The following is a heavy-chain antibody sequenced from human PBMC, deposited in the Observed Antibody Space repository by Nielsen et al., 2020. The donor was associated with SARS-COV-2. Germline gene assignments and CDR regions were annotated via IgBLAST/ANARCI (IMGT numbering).Heavy chain of an antibody. V-gene: IGHV1-18*01. CDR2: INAYNGNT. D-gene: IGHD3-16*01. J-gene: IGHJ4*02. CDR3: ARGFGGAAFPDFDY. Sequence: ASVKVSCKASGYTFTSYGNSWVRQAPGQGLEWMGWINAYNGNTNYAQKFQGRVTMTTDTSTGTAYMELRSLRSDDTAVYYCARGFGGAAFPDFDYWGQGTLVTVSS. CDR1: GYTFTSYG.